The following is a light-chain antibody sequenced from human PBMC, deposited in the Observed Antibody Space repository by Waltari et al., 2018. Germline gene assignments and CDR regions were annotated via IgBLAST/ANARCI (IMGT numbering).Light chain of an antibody. CDR3: ATWDNSLSAWV. J-gene: IGLJ3*02. CDR1: SSNIGPNH. V-gene: IGLV1-47*01. CDR2: RNT. Sequence: QSVLTQPPSASGTPGQRVTISCSGSSSNIGPNHVYWYQQLPGTAPKLLIYRNTERPSGVPDRISGSKSGTSASLAISGLRSEDETDYHCATWDNSLSAWVFGGGTKLTVL.